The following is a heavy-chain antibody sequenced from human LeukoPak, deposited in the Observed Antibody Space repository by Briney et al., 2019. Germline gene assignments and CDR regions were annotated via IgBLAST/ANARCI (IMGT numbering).Heavy chain of an antibody. V-gene: IGHV3-64*01. D-gene: IGHD4-17*01. CDR2: INPDGGNT. Sequence: QPGGSLRLSCAASGFSFSRFSMHWVRQAPGKGPEYIASINPDGGNTDYANSVKGRFTISRDNSKNMLYLQMGSLRAEDMAVYYCARDSMTTVTTYTFGDYWGQGALVTVSS. CDR1: GFSFSRFS. CDR3: ARDSMTTVTTYTFGDY. J-gene: IGHJ4*02.